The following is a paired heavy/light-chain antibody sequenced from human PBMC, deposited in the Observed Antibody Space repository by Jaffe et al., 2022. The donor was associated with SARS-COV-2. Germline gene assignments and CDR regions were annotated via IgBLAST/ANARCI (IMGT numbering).Heavy chain of an antibody. CDR3: ARDRGTIGTTSLDC. D-gene: IGHD1-1*01. CDR2: ISTGSGSTI. J-gene: IGHJ4*02. CDR1: GFTFSSYS. V-gene: IGHV3-48*01. Sequence: EVQLVESGGGLVQPGGSLRLSCAASGFTFSSYSMNWVRQAPGKGLEWISYISTGSGSTIYYADSVKGRFTISRDNAKNSLYLQMNSPRAEDTAVYYCARDRGTIGTTSLDCWGQGTLVTVSS.
Light chain of an antibody. V-gene: IGKV1-5*03. J-gene: IGKJ2*01. CDR1: QSISSW. CDR3: QQYNSYYT. Sequence: DIQMTQSPSTLSASVGDRVTITCRASQSISSWLAWYQQKPGKAPKLLIYKASSLESGVPSRFSGSGSGTEFTLTISSLQPDDFATYYCQQYNSYYTFGQGTKLEI. CDR2: KAS.